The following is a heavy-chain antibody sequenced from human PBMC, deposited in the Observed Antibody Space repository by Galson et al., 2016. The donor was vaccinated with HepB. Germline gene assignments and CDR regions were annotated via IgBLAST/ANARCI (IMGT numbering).Heavy chain of an antibody. CDR3: ARGLRYFDGLVDF. V-gene: IGHV1-18*04. CDR2: ISAYDGNT. Sequence: SVKVSCKASGYPFTSYGINWVRQAPGHAPEWVGWISAYDGNTNYALKVQGRVTMTTDTSTSTAYMELRSLRSDDTAVYYCARGLRYFDGLVDFWGQGTLVTVSS. J-gene: IGHJ4*02. CDR1: GYPFTSYG. D-gene: IGHD3-9*01.